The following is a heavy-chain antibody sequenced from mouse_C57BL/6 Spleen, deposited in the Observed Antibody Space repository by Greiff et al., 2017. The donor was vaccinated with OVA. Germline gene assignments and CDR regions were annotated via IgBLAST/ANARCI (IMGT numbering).Heavy chain of an antibody. Sequence: QVQLQQPGAELVKPGASVKMSCKASGYTFTSYWITWVKQRPGQGLEWIGDIYPGSGSTNYNEKFKSKATLTVDTSSSTAYMQLSRLPSEDSAVDCCAGYGGYYDYAMDYWGQGTTVTVSS. CDR1: GYTFTSYW. D-gene: IGHD2-3*01. CDR2: IYPGSGST. CDR3: AGYGGYYDYAMDY. V-gene: IGHV1-55*01. J-gene: IGHJ4*01.